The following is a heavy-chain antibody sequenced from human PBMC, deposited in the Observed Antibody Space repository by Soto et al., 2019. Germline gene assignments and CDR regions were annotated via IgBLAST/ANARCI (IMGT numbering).Heavy chain of an antibody. D-gene: IGHD3-3*01. CDR1: GYTFTGYY. V-gene: IGHV1-2*02. CDR2: INPNSGGT. J-gene: IGHJ4*02. CDR3: ARGCAQGLYDFWSGYNYYFDY. Sequence: GASVKVSCKASGYTFTGYYMHWVRQAPGQGLEWMGWINPNSGGTNYAQKFQGRVTMTRDTSISTAYMELSRLRSDDTAVYYCARGCAQGLYDFWSGYNYYFDYWGQGTLVTVSS.